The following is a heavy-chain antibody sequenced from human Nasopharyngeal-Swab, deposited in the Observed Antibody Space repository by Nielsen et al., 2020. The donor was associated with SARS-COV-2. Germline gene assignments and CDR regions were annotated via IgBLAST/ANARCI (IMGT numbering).Heavy chain of an antibody. J-gene: IGHJ4*02. CDR3: ARSHDYGDPVDY. CDR2: INPSGGST. D-gene: IGHD4-17*01. CDR1: GYTFNNYY. Sequence: ASVKVSCKASGYTFNNYYIHWVRQAPGQGLEWMGMINPSGGSTSYAQKFQGRVTMTRDTSTSTVYMELSSLRSEDTAVYYCARSHDYGDPVDYWGQGTLVTVSS. V-gene: IGHV1-46*02.